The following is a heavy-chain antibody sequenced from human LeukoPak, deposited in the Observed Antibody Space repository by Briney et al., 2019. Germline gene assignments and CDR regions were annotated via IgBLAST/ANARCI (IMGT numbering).Heavy chain of an antibody. CDR3: VKAYTTSGTYSEP. J-gene: IGHJ4*02. D-gene: IGHD1-26*01. V-gene: IGHV3-23*01. CDR2: IGSNGVDT. CDR1: GFTFSTYA. Sequence: GSLRLSCTASGFTFSTYAMGWARQAPGKGLEWVSGIGSNGVDTYYADSAKGRFTISRDNSKNTVYLQMNSLRAEDTALYYCVKAYTTSGTYSEPWGQGTLVTVSS.